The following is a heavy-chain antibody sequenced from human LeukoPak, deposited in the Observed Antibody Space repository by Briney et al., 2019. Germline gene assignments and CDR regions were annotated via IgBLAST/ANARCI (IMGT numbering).Heavy chain of an antibody. CDR3: AKEFDYYDSIPFDY. J-gene: IGHJ4*02. Sequence: GGSLRLSCAPSGFTFSIYGMHWVRQAPGKGLEWVAVISYDGSNKYYADSVKGRFTISRDNSKNTLYLQMNSLRAEDTAVYYCAKEFDYYDSIPFDYWGQGTLVTVSS. CDR2: ISYDGSNK. CDR1: GFTFSIYG. D-gene: IGHD3-22*01. V-gene: IGHV3-30*18.